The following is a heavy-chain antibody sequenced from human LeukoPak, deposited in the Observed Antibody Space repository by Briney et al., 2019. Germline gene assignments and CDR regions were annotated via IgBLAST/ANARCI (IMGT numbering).Heavy chain of an antibody. CDR2: ISYDGSNK. J-gene: IGHJ4*02. D-gene: IGHD6-13*01. V-gene: IGHV3-30-3*01. Sequence: PGGSLRLSCAASGFTFSSYAMHWVRQAPGKGLEWVAVISYDGSNKYYADSVKGRFTISRDNSKNTLCLQMNSLRAEDTAVYYCARQYSSSWRSFDYWGQGTLVTVSS. CDR3: ARQYSSSWRSFDY. CDR1: GFTFSSYA.